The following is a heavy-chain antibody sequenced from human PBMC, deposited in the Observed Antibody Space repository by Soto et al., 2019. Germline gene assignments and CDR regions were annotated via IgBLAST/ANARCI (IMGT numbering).Heavy chain of an antibody. V-gene: IGHV1-69*13. D-gene: IGHD6-6*01. CDR2: IIPIFGTA. CDR3: ARGVPSIAAPYYFDY. CDR1: GGTFSSYA. J-gene: IGHJ4*02. Sequence: SVKVSCKASGGTFSSYAISWVRQAPGQGLEWMGGIIPIFGTANYAQKFQGRVTITADESTSTAYMELSSLRSEDTAVYYCARGVPSIAAPYYFDYWGQGTLVTVSS.